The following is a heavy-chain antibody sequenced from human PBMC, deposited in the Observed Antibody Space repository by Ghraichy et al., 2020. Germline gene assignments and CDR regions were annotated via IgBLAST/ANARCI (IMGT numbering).Heavy chain of an antibody. CDR3: ARVGWDYYYGMDV. CDR1: GGTFSSYA. Sequence: SVKVSCKASGGTFSSYAISWVRQAPGQGLEWMGRIIPILGIANYAQKFQGRVTITADKSTSTAYMELSSLRSEDTAVYYCARVGWDYYYGMDVWGQGTTVTVSS. J-gene: IGHJ6*02. CDR2: IIPILGIA. D-gene: IGHD1-26*01. V-gene: IGHV1-69*04.